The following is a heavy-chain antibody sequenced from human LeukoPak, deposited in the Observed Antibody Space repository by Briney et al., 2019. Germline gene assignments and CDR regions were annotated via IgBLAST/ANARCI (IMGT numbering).Heavy chain of an antibody. J-gene: IGHJ3*02. V-gene: IGHV4-34*01. CDR1: GGSFSGYY. Sequence: SETLSLTCAVYGGSFSGYYWSWIRQPPGKGLEWIGEINHSGSTNYNPSLKSRVTISVDTSKNQFSLKLSSVTAADTAVYYCARPLGYCSSTSCYGGAFDIWGQGTMVTVSS. CDR2: INHSGST. D-gene: IGHD2-2*01. CDR3: ARPLGYCSSTSCYGGAFDI.